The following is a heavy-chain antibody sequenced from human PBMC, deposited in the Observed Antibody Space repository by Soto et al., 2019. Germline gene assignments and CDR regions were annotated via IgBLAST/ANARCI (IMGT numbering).Heavy chain of an antibody. CDR1: GFTFSSYG. J-gene: IGHJ4*02. CDR3: AKDFYSYGPHNFDY. V-gene: IGHV3-30*18. D-gene: IGHD5-18*01. Sequence: GGSLRLSCAASGFTFSSYGMHWVRQAPGKGLEWVAVISYDGSNKYYADSVKGRFTISRDNSKNTLYLQMDSLRAEDTAVYYCAKDFYSYGPHNFDYWGQGTLVTVSS. CDR2: ISYDGSNK.